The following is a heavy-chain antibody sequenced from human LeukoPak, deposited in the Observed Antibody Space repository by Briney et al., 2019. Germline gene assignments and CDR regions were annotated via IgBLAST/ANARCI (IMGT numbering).Heavy chain of an antibody. D-gene: IGHD6-6*01. CDR2: IWYDGSDK. Sequence: GGSLRLSCAASGFTFNSYGMHWVRQAPGKGLEWVAVIWYDGSDKYYADSVKGRFTIFRDNSKNTVYLQMNSLRGEDTAVYYCARAATAARPVYPGYWGQGTLVTVSS. V-gene: IGHV3-33*01. CDR1: GFTFNSYG. J-gene: IGHJ4*02. CDR3: ARAATAARPVYPGY.